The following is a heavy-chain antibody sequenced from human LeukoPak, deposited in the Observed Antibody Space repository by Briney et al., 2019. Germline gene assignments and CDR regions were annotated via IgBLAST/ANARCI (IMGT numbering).Heavy chain of an antibody. CDR1: GGSISSSSYY. J-gene: IGHJ4*02. CDR2: IYYSGST. V-gene: IGHV4-39*01. Sequence: PSETLSLTCTVSGGSISSSSYYWGWIRQPPGKGLEWIGSIYYSGSTYYTPSLKSRVTISVDTSKNQFSLKLSSVTAADTAVYYCARATYDFWSGYLSPHYFDYWGQGTLVTVSS. CDR3: ARATYDFWSGYLSPHYFDY. D-gene: IGHD3-3*01.